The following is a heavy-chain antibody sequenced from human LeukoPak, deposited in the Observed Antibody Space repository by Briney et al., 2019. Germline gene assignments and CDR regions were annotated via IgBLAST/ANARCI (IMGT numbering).Heavy chain of an antibody. CDR3: ARDLSGVTGYTYGRGIDY. D-gene: IGHD5-18*01. CDR1: GGSFSGYY. Sequence: SQTLSLTCAVSGGSFSGYYWSWIRQPPGKGLEWIGEINHSGSTNYNPSLKSRVTISVDTSKNQFSLKLSSVTAADTAMYYCARDLSGVTGYTYGRGIDYWGQGTLVTVSS. J-gene: IGHJ4*02. CDR2: INHSGST. V-gene: IGHV4-34*01.